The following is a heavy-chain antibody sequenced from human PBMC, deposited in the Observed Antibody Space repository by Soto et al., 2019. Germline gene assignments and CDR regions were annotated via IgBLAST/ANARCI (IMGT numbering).Heavy chain of an antibody. CDR2: IHYSGST. V-gene: IGHV4-59*08. D-gene: IGHD4-17*01. CDR3: ARRYGPGFDY. Sequence: ASDTLSLTCTVSGGSISSYYWSWIRQPPGKGLEWIGYIHYSGSTNYNPSLKSRVTISVDTSKNQFSLKLSSVTAADTAVYYCARRYGPGFDYWGQGTLVTVSS. CDR1: GGSISSYY. J-gene: IGHJ4*02.